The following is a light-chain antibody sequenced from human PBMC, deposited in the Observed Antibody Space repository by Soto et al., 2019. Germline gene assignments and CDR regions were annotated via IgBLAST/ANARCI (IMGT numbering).Light chain of an antibody. CDR3: YQYNNWPT. J-gene: IGKJ1*01. Sequence: EIVLTQSPGTLSLSPGERATLSCRASQSLSSTFLAWYQQRPGRAPRLLIYGASSRATGIPDRFSGSGSGTDFTLTISSLQSEDFAVYFCYQYNNWPTFGQGTKVDIK. CDR2: GAS. V-gene: IGKV3-20*01. CDR1: QSLSSTF.